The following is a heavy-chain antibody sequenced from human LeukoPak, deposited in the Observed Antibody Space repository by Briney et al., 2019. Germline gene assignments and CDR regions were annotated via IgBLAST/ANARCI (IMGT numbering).Heavy chain of an antibody. J-gene: IGHJ4*02. D-gene: IGHD2-15*01. Sequence: GGSLRLSCAASGFTFSNYWMSWVRQAPGKGLEWVANIKQDGSENYYVDSVKGRFTISRDNAKNSLYLQMNSLSAEDTAMYYCARDQSLGYCSGGSCHTDYWGQGTLVTVSS. V-gene: IGHV3-7*01. CDR1: GFTFSNYW. CDR2: IKQDGSEN. CDR3: ARDQSLGYCSGGSCHTDY.